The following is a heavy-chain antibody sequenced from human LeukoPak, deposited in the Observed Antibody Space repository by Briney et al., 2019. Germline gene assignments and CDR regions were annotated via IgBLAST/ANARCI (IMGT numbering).Heavy chain of an antibody. J-gene: IGHJ4*02. CDR3: ARDRAYYYGSGSYFSLGY. D-gene: IGHD3-10*01. Sequence: SETLSLTCTVSGGSISSYYWSWIRQPAGKGLEWIGRIYTSGSTNYNPSLKSRVTMSVDTSKNQFSLKLSSVTAADTAAYYCARDRAYYYGSGSYFSLGYWGQGTLVTVSS. V-gene: IGHV4-4*07. CDR1: GGSISSYY. CDR2: IYTSGST.